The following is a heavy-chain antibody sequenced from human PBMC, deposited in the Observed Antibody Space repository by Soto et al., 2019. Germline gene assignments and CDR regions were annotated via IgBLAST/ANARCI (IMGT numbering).Heavy chain of an antibody. CDR3: AKDPPATRHGMDV. CDR1: GFTVSSNY. V-gene: IGHV3-53*02. Sequence: EVQLVETGGGLIQPGGSLRLSCAASGFTVSSNYMSWVRQAPGKGLEWVSVIYSGGSTYYADSVRGRFTISRDNSKNTLYLQMKSPRDEDTAVYYCAKDPPATRHGMDVWGQGTTVTVSS. J-gene: IGHJ6*02. CDR2: IYSGGST.